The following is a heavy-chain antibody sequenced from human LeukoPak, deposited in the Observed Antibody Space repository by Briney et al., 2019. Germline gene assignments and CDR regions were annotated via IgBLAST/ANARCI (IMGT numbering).Heavy chain of an antibody. CDR3: ARAHSGYPLDY. V-gene: IGHV4-59*01. CDR2: IYYSGST. CDR1: GGAISSYY. D-gene: IGHD1-1*01. Sequence: SETLSLTCTVSGGAISSYYWSWIRQPPGKGLEWIGYIYYSGSTNYNPSLKSRVTISVDTSKNQFSLKLSSVTAADTAVYYCARAHSGYPLDYWGQGTLVTVSS. J-gene: IGHJ4*02.